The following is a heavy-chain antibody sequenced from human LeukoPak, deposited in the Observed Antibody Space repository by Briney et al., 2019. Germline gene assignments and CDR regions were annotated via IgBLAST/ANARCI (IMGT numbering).Heavy chain of an antibody. V-gene: IGHV4-59*12. Sequence: KSSETLSLTCTVSGGSISSYYWSWIRQPPGKGLEWIGYIYYSGSTNYNPSLKSRVTISVDTSKNQFSLKLSSVTAADTAVYYCARGRVRYFDWAYDAFDIWGQGTMVTVSS. D-gene: IGHD3-9*01. CDR2: IYYSGST. J-gene: IGHJ3*02. CDR1: GGSISSYY. CDR3: ARGRVRYFDWAYDAFDI.